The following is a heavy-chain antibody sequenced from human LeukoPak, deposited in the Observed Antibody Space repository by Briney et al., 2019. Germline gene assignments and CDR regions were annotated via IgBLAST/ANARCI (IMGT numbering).Heavy chain of an antibody. CDR2: MNPNSGNT. Sequence: ASVKVSCKASGYTFTSYDINWVRQATGQGLEWMGWMNPNSGNTGYAQKFQGRVTMTEDTSTDTAYMGLSSLRSEDTAVYYCATHSPEWRYSGYYNYYYIDVWGKGTTVTVSS. V-gene: IGHV1-8*01. CDR3: ATHSPEWRYSGYYNYYYIDV. D-gene: IGHD5-12*01. CDR1: GYTFTSYD. J-gene: IGHJ6*03.